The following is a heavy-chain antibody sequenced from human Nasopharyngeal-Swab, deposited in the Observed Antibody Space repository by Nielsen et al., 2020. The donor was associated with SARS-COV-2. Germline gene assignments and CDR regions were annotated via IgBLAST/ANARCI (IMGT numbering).Heavy chain of an antibody. J-gene: IGHJ4*02. D-gene: IGHD3-22*01. V-gene: IGHV4-59*13. CDR2: IYYSGST. CDR1: GVSISSYY. CDR3: ARGSGYYDSSGYSDY. Sequence: SETLSLTCTVSGVSISSYYWSWIRQPPGKGLEWIGHIYYSGSTNYNPSLKSRVTISVDTSKNQFSLKLSSVTAADTAVYYCARGSGYYDSSGYSDYWGQGTLVTVPS.